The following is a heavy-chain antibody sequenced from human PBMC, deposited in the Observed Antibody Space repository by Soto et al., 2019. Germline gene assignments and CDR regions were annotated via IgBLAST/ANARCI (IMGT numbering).Heavy chain of an antibody. CDR2: MFHRGGA. D-gene: IGHD3-3*01. J-gene: IGHJ4*02. CDR3: ATGNVDSMLEY. CDR1: DGSISTYDW. Sequence: QVQLHESGPGLVKPAETLSLTGVVSDGSISTYDWWTWVRQPPGKGLEWIGKMFHRGGADYSPSLKSRVTISADSSKNHFSLRLTAVTAADTAVYYCATGNVDSMLEYWGQGTQVAVSS. V-gene: IGHV4-4*02.